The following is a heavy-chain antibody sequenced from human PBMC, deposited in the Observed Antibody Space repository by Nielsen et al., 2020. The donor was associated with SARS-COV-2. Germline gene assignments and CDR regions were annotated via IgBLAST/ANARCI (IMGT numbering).Heavy chain of an antibody. CDR3: ARAMDDAFDI. V-gene: IGHV4-59*01. D-gene: IGHD3-10*01. CDR1: GGSISSYY. J-gene: IGHJ3*02. Sequence: SETLSLTCTVSGGSISSYYWSWIRQPPGKGLEWIGYIYYSGSTNYNPSLKSRVTISVDTSKNQFSLKLSSVTAADTAVYYCARAMDDAFDIWGQGTMVTVSS. CDR2: IYYSGST.